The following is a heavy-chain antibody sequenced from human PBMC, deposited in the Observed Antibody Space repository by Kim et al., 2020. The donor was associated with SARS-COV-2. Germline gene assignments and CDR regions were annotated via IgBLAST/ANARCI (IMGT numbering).Heavy chain of an antibody. D-gene: IGHD1-26*01. V-gene: IGHV3-30*04. CDR2: ISYDGSNK. CDR1: GFTFSSYA. J-gene: IGHJ4*02. CDR3: ARAKRGSYFHPFDY. Sequence: GGSLRLSCAASGFTFSSYAMHWVRQAPGKGLEWVAVISYDGSNKYYADSVKGRFTISRDNSKNTLYLQMNSLRAEDTAVYYCARAKRGSYFHPFDYWGQGTLVTVSS.